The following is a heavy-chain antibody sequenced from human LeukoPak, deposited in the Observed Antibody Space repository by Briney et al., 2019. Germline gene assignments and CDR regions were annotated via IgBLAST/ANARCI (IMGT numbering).Heavy chain of an antibody. Sequence: PSETLSLTCTVSGGSISSYYWSWIRQPPGKGLEWIGYIYYSGSTNYKPSLKSRATISVETSKNQFSLKLRSVTAADTAVYYCARVTGYMIEDYFDYWGQGTLVTVSS. CDR2: IYYSGST. CDR1: GGSISSYY. D-gene: IGHD3-22*01. CDR3: ARVTGYMIEDYFDY. V-gene: IGHV4-59*01. J-gene: IGHJ4*02.